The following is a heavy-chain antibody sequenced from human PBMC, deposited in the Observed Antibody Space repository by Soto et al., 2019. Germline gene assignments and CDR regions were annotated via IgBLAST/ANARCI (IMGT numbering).Heavy chain of an antibody. CDR3: ANHYHPYYYDSSGYNDAFDI. Sequence: GGSLRLSCAASGFTFSSYAMSWVRQAPGKGLEWVSAISGSGGSTYYADSVKGRFTISRDNSKNTLYLQMNSLRAEDTAVYYCANHYHPYYYDSSGYNDAFDIWGQGTMVTVSS. D-gene: IGHD3-22*01. J-gene: IGHJ3*02. CDR1: GFTFSSYA. CDR2: ISGSGGST. V-gene: IGHV3-23*01.